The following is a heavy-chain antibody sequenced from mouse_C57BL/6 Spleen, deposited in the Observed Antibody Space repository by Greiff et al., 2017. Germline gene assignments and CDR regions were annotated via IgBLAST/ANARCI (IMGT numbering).Heavy chain of an antibody. D-gene: IGHD1-1*01. CDR2: IWTGGGT. Sequence: VQVVESGPGLVAPSQSLSITCTVSGFSLTSYAISWVRQPPGKGLEWLGVIWTGGGTNYNSALKSRLSISKDNSKSQVFLKMNSLQTDDTARYYCARHYYGSSSYYFDYWGQGTTLTVSS. CDR1: GFSLTSYA. V-gene: IGHV2-9-1*01. J-gene: IGHJ2*01. CDR3: ARHYYGSSSYYFDY.